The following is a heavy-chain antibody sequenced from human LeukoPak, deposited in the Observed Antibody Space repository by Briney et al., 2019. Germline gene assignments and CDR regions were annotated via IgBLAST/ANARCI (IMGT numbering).Heavy chain of an antibody. CDR2: IYYSGST. Sequence: SETLSLTCTVSGGSISSGGYYWSWIRQHPGKGLEWIGYIYYSGSTYYNPSLKSRVTISVDTSKNQFSLKLSSVTAADTAVYYCVRDPGGKAYYFDYWGQGTLVTVSS. V-gene: IGHV4-31*03. CDR1: GGSISSGGYY. CDR3: VRDPGGKAYYFDY. D-gene: IGHD2-15*01. J-gene: IGHJ4*02.